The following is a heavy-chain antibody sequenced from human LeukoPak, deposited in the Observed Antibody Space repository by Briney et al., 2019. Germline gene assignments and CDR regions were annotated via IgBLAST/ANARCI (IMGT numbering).Heavy chain of an antibody. J-gene: IGHJ4*02. CDR3: ARGSYDSSGYYSDY. D-gene: IGHD3-22*01. Sequence: SGTLSLTCAVSGGSISSSNWWSWVRQPPGKGLEWIGEIYHSGSTYYNPSLKSRVTISVDTSKNQFSLKLSSVTAADTAVYYCARGSYDSSGYYSDYWGQGTLVTVSS. V-gene: IGHV4-4*02. CDR2: IYHSGST. CDR1: GGSISSSNW.